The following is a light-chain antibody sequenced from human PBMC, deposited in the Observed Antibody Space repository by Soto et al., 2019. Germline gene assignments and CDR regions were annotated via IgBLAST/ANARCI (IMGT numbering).Light chain of an antibody. V-gene: IGKV1-39*01. CDR1: QSISSY. J-gene: IGKJ2*01. Sequence: DIQMTQSPSSLSASVGDRVTITCRASQSISSYLNWYQQKPGKAPELLIYGSSTLRSGVPSRFSASGSGTDFTLTISSLQPEDFAGYYCQQSNSAPRTFGQGTKLEIK. CDR3: QQSNSAPRT. CDR2: GSS.